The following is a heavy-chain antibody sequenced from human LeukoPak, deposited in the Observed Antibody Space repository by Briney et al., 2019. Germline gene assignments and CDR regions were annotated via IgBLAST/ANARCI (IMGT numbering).Heavy chain of an antibody. J-gene: IGHJ4*02. CDR3: AAWERLVSRVNDY. V-gene: IGHV4-34*01. CDR1: GGSFSGYY. Sequence: SETLSLTCAVYGGSFSGYYWSWIRQPPGKGLEGIGEINHSGSTNYNPSLKSRVTISVDTYKNQFSLKLSYVTAADTAVYYCAAWERLVSRVNDYWGQGTLVTVSA. CDR2: INHSGST. D-gene: IGHD1-26*01.